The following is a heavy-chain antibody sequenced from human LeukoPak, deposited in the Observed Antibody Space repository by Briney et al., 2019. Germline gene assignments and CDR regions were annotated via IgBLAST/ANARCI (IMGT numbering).Heavy chain of an antibody. CDR2: IIPIFGTA. CDR3: AREYGSGSYY. V-gene: IGHV1-69*13. D-gene: IGHD3-10*01. Sequence: ASVKVSCKASGGTFSSYAISWVRQAPGQELEWMGGIIPIFGTANYAQKFQGRVTITADESTSTAYMELSSLRSEDTAVYYCAREYGSGSYYWGQGTLVTVSS. CDR1: GGTFSSYA. J-gene: IGHJ4*02.